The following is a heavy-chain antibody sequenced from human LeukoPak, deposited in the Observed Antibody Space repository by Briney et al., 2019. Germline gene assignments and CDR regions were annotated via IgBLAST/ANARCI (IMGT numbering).Heavy chain of an antibody. CDR2: IIPIFGTA. Sequence: SVKVSCKASGYTFTSYAISWVRQAPGQGLEWMGGIIPIFGTANYAQKFQGRVTITADESTSTAYMELSSLRSEDTAVYYCAREDDYGGKFDYWGQGTLVNVSS. V-gene: IGHV1-69*13. CDR3: AREDDYGGKFDY. CDR1: GYTFTSYA. D-gene: IGHD4-23*01. J-gene: IGHJ4*02.